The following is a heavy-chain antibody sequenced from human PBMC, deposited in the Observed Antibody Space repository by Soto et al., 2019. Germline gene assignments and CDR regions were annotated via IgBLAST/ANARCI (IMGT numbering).Heavy chain of an antibody. D-gene: IGHD3-22*01. CDR2: ISSSSSYI. V-gene: IGHV3-21*01. J-gene: IGHJ4*02. CDR3: ARASYYYDGSGYHGY. CDR1: GFTFSSYS. Sequence: EVQLVESGGGLVKPGGSLRLSCAASGFTFSSYSMNWVRQAPGKGLEWVSSISSSSSYIYYADSVKGRFTISRDNAKNSLYLQMNSLRAEDTAVYYCARASYYYDGSGYHGYWGQGTLVTVSS.